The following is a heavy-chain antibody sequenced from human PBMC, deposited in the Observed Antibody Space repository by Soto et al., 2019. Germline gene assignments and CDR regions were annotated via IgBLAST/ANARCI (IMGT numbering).Heavy chain of an antibody. J-gene: IGHJ5*02. CDR3: ARALMGDYYDSSGLNWFDP. D-gene: IGHD3-22*01. Sequence: TLALTCTVSGGSISSGGYYGSWIRQHPGKGLEWIGYIYYSGSTYYNPSLKSRVTISVDTSKNQFSLKLSSVTAADTAVYYCARALMGDYYDSSGLNWFDPWGQGTLVTVSS. V-gene: IGHV4-31*03. CDR1: GGSISSGGYY. CDR2: IYYSGST.